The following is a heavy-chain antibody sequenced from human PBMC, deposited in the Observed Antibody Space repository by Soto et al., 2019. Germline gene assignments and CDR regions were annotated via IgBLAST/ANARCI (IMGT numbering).Heavy chain of an antibody. Sequence: QVQLVESGGGVVQPGRSLRLSCAASGFTFSSYAMHWVRQAPGKGLEWVAVISYDGSNKYYADSVKGRFTISRDNSKNTLYRQMNSLRAEDTAVYYCARDEGVVVVEAAHFDYWGQGTLVTVSS. J-gene: IGHJ4*02. CDR2: ISYDGSNK. CDR3: ARDEGVVVVEAAHFDY. CDR1: GFTFSSYA. D-gene: IGHD2-15*01. V-gene: IGHV3-30-3*01.